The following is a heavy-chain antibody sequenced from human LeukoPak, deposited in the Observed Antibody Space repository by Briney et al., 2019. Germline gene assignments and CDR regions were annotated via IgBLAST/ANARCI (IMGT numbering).Heavy chain of an antibody. CDR1: GGSISSHY. J-gene: IGHJ4*02. CDR2: VSYSGST. D-gene: IGHD7-27*01. CDR3: ARDAEEQLGGFDY. Sequence: SETLSLTCTVSGGSISSHYWSWIRQPPGKGLEWIGFVSYSGSTTHNPSLKSRVTISVDTSKNQFSLRLSSVTAADTAVYYCARDAEEQLGGFDYWGQGTLVTVSS. V-gene: IGHV4-59*11.